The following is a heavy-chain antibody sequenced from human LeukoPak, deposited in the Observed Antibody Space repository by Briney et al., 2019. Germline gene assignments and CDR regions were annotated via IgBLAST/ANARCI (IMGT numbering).Heavy chain of an antibody. D-gene: IGHD3-10*02. CDR3: AELGITMIGGV. CDR2: IKQDGSEK. V-gene: IGHV3-7*01. Sequence: GGSLRLSCAASGFTFSSYSMNWVRQAPGKGLEWVANIKQDGSEKNYMDPVKGRFTISRDNAKNSLYLQMNSLRAEDTAVYYCAELGITMIGGVWGKGTTVTISS. J-gene: IGHJ6*04. CDR1: GFTFSSYS.